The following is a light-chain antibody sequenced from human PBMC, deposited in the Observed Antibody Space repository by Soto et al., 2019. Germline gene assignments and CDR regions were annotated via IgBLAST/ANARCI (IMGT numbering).Light chain of an antibody. CDR1: QDISNY. V-gene: IGKV1-33*01. CDR3: QQYDNLPPYT. Sequence: DLQMTQSPSSLSASVGDRVTITCQASQDISNYLNWYQQKPGKAPKLLIYDASNLETGVPSRFSGSGSWTDFTFTISSLQPEDIATYYCQQYDNLPPYTFGQGTKLEIK. CDR2: DAS. J-gene: IGKJ2*01.